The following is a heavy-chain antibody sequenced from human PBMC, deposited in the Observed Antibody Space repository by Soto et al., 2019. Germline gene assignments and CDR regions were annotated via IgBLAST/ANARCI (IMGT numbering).Heavy chain of an antibody. CDR2: IGWNSGDI. CDR3: AAFCTGGGCDRFDY. D-gene: IGHD2-8*02. CDR1: GFTFDEYA. J-gene: IGHJ4*02. Sequence: GGSLRLSCAASGFTFDEYAMHWVRQAPGKGLEWVSGIGWNSGDIDYADSVKGRFTISRDNAQNSLHLEMNSLRAEDTALYYCAAFCTGGGCDRFDYWGQGTLVTVSS. V-gene: IGHV3-9*01.